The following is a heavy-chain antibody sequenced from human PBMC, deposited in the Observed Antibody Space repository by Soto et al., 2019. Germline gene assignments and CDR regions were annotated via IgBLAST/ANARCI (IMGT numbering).Heavy chain of an antibody. CDR1: GFTFSSYA. CDR2: ISYDGSNK. Sequence: QVQLVESGGGVVQPGRSLRLSCAASGFTFSSYAMHWVRQAPGKGLEWVAVISYDGSNKYYADSVKGRFTISRDNSKNTLYLQMNSLRAEDTAVYYCASGGRFGAYYYYYGMDVWGQGTTVTVSS. V-gene: IGHV3-30-3*01. J-gene: IGHJ6*02. D-gene: IGHD3-10*01. CDR3: ASGGRFGAYYYYYGMDV.